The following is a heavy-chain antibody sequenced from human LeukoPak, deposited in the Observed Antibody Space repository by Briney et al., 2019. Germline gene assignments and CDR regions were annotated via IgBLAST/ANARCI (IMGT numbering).Heavy chain of an antibody. CDR3: ARDAGFGYYDSSGYYYDY. Sequence: QPGGSLRLSCAASGFTFSSYWMHWVRQAPGKGLVWVSRINSDGSSTSYADSVKGRFTISRDNAKNTLYLQMNSLRAEDTAVYYCARDAGFGYYDSSGYYYDYWGQGTLVTVS. D-gene: IGHD3-22*01. CDR2: INSDGSST. CDR1: GFTFSSYW. V-gene: IGHV3-74*01. J-gene: IGHJ4*02.